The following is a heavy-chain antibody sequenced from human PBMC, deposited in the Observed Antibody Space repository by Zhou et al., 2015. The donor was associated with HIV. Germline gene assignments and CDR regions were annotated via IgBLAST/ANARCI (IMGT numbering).Heavy chain of an antibody. CDR3: TRGRWEVPDAY. CDR2: MNPKSGNA. D-gene: IGHD1-26*01. Sequence: QVQLVQSGAEVKKPGASVKVSCKTSGYTFNNYDINWVRQATGQGLEWMGWMNPKSGNAGSAPKFRGRVTMTRDISKKTAYMELSGLTSEDTAMYYCTRGRWEVPDAYWGQGTLVTVSP. J-gene: IGHJ4*02. CDR1: GYTFNNYD. V-gene: IGHV1-8*02.